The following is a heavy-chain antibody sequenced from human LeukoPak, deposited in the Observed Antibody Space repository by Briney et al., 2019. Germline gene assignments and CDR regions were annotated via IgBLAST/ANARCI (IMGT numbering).Heavy chain of an antibody. V-gene: IGHV3-23*01. CDR2: ISGSGGST. Sequence: GGSLRLSCAASGFTFSSYAMSWVRQAPGKGLEWVSAISGSGGSTYYADSVKGRFTISRDNSKNTLYLQMNSLRAEDTAVYYCAKDGVWFGELSLRPLRNRFDPWGQGTLVTVSS. J-gene: IGHJ5*02. CDR1: GFTFSSYA. D-gene: IGHD3-10*01. CDR3: AKDGVWFGELSLRPLRNRFDP.